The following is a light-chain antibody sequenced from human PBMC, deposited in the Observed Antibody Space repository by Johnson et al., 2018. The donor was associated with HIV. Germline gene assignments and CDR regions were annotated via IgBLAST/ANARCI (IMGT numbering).Light chain of an antibody. Sequence: QAVLTQPPSVSAAPGQKVTISCSGSSSNIGRNYVSWYQQLPVTAPKLLIFDNNKRPSGIPDRFSASKSGTSATLGITGLQTGDEADYYCGAWDSSLSAYVFGTGTQVTV. CDR3: GAWDSSLSAYV. V-gene: IGLV1-51*01. CDR2: DNN. J-gene: IGLJ1*01. CDR1: SSNIGRNY.